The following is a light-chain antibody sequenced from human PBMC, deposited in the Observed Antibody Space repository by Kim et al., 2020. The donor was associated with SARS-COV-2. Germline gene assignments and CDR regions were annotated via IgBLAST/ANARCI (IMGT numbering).Light chain of an antibody. CDR3: NSRDSNDNVV. J-gene: IGLJ2*01. CDR2: GKN. CDR1: SLRIYD. V-gene: IGLV3-19*01. Sequence: VALGQTVRITCQGDSLRIYDATWYQQKPGQAPILVIYGKNTRPSGIPDRFSGSSSGNTASLTITGTQAGDEADYYCNSRDSNDNVVFGGGTQLTVL.